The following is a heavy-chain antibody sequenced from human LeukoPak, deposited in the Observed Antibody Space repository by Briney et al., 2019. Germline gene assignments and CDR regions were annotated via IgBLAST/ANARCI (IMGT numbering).Heavy chain of an antibody. Sequence: ATVKVSCKASGYTFTGYYMHWVRQAPGQGLEWMGWINPNSGGTNYAQKFQGRVTMTRDTSISTAYMELSRLRSDDTAVYYCARADIVVVVAATFESWFDPWGQGTLVTVSS. CDR3: ARADIVVVVAATFESWFDP. D-gene: IGHD2-15*01. CDR1: GYTFTGYY. J-gene: IGHJ5*02. V-gene: IGHV1-2*02. CDR2: INPNSGGT.